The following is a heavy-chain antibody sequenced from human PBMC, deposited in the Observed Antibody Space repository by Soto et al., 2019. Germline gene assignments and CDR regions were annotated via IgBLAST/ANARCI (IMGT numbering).Heavy chain of an antibody. CDR3: ARVPSYCYDRWGYYGMDV. J-gene: IGHJ6*02. V-gene: IGHV1-69*13. CDR2: IIPIFGTA. Sequence: SVKVSCKASGGTFSSYAISWVRQAPGQGLEWMGGIIPIFGTANYAQKFQGRVTITADESTSTAYMELSSLRSEDTAVYYCARVPSYCYDRWGYYGMDVWGQGTTVTVSS. D-gene: IGHD3-22*01. CDR1: GGTFSSYA.